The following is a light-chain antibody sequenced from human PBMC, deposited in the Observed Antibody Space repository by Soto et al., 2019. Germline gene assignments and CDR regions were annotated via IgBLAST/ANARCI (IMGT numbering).Light chain of an antibody. CDR2: NNN. J-gene: IGLJ2*01. CDR3: ATWDDSLDAVL. Sequence: QAVVTQPPSASGTPGQRVTISCSGSSSNIGSNTVNWYQQLPGTAPKLLIYNNNQRPSGVPDRFSGSKSGTSASLAISGLQSEDEADYYCATWDDSLDAVLFGGGTKVTVL. CDR1: SSNIGSNT. V-gene: IGLV1-44*01.